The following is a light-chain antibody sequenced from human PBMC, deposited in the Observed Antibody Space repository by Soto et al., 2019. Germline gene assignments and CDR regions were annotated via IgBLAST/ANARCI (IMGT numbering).Light chain of an antibody. CDR3: QQYNTYSWT. CDR1: QGIGNA. J-gene: IGKJ1*01. Sequence: AIQITESRSSLSAYVGDRVTISCRASQGIGNALGWYQQKPGKAPKLLIYDASSLQSGVPSRFSGSGSGTEFALTISSLQPDDFATYYCQQYNTYSWTFGPGTKVDIK. V-gene: IGKV1-13*02. CDR2: DAS.